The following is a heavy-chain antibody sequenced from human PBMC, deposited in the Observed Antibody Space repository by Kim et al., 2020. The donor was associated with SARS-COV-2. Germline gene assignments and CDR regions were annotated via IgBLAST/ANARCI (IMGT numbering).Heavy chain of an antibody. J-gene: IGHJ6*02. V-gene: IGHV3-7*01. Sequence: GGSLRLSCAVSGFTFNNYWMSWVRQAPGKGLEWVANIKQDGSEKYYVDSVKGRFTISRDNAKNSLYLQMNSLRAEDTAVYYCARAEVQYDFWSGYLPYGMDVWGQGTTVTVSS. D-gene: IGHD3-3*01. CDR1: GFTFNNYW. CDR3: ARAEVQYDFWSGYLPYGMDV. CDR2: IKQDGSEK.